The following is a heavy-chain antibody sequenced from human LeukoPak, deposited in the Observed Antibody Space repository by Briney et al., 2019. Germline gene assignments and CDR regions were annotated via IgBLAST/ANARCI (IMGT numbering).Heavy chain of an antibody. V-gene: IGHV4-59*01. Sequence: SETLSLTCTVSGDSMNEYYWSWVRQPPGKGLELIGYVFYTGRTDYRPSLKNRVTISLDTSKNQFSLRLSSVTAADTAVYYCARYGYYAYDYWGQGNLVTVSS. J-gene: IGHJ4*02. CDR2: VFYTGRT. D-gene: IGHD3-3*01. CDR3: ARYGYYAYDY. CDR1: GDSMNEYY.